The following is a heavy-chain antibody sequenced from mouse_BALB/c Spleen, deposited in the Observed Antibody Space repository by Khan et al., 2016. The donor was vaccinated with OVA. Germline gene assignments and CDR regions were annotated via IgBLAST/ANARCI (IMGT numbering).Heavy chain of an antibody. Sequence: EVELVESGGDLMKPGGSLKLSCAASGFTFSSYGMSWVRQTPDKRLEWVATISSGGDYTYYPDSVKGRFTISRDNAKNTLYLQMSSLKSEDTAMYYCASHLTGSFAYWGQGTLVTVSA. CDR1: GFTFSSYG. D-gene: IGHD4-1*01. J-gene: IGHJ3*01. CDR3: ASHLTGSFAY. CDR2: ISSGGDYT. V-gene: IGHV5-6*01.